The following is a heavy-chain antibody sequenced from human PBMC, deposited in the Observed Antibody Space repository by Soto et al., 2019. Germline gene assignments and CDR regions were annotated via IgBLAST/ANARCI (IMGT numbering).Heavy chain of an antibody. CDR2: INPSGGST. CDR1: GYTCTIYY. J-gene: IGHJ5*02. CDR3: ARSWAGTTRNWFDP. V-gene: IGHV1-46*01. D-gene: IGHD1-7*01. Sequence: GASVKVSCKASGYTCTIYYMHCVLQSPGQGLEWMGIINPSGGSTSYAQKFQGRVTMTRDTSTSTVYMELSSLRSEDTAVYYCARSWAGTTRNWFDPWGQGTLVTVSS.